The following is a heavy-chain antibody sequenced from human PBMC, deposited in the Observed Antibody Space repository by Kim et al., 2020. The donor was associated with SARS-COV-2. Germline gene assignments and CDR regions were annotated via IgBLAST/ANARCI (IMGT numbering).Heavy chain of an antibody. Sequence: ASVKVSCKASGYTFTSYGISWVRQAPGQGLEWMGWISAYNGNTNYAQKLQGRVTMTTDTSTSTAYMELRSLRSDDTAVYYCARDSDRRLLWFGELGYGMDVWGKGTTVTVSS. CDR2: ISAYNGNT. CDR1: GYTFTSYG. V-gene: IGHV1-18*04. D-gene: IGHD3-10*01. J-gene: IGHJ6*04. CDR3: ARDSDRRLLWFGELGYGMDV.